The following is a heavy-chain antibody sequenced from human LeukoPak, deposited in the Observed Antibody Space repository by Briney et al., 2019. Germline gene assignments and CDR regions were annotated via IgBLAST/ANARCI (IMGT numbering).Heavy chain of an antibody. Sequence: GGSLRLSCAASGFTFSSYSMNWVRQAPGKGLEWVSSISSSSSYIYYADSVKGRFTISRDNSKNTLYLQMNSLRAEDTAVYYCAKRRASTFEGYYFDYWGQGTLVTVSS. CDR2: ISSSSSYI. J-gene: IGHJ4*02. V-gene: IGHV3-21*04. CDR3: AKRRASTFEGYYFDY. D-gene: IGHD3-16*01. CDR1: GFTFSSYS.